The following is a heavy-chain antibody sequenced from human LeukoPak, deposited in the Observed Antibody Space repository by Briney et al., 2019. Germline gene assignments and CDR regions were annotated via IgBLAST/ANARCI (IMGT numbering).Heavy chain of an antibody. Sequence: GESLRLSCAASGFTFSSYSMNWVRQAPGKGLEWVSCISSSSSTIYYADSVKGRFTISRDNAKNSLYLQMNSLRDEDTAVYYCARDFITGIAAAGPTFDYWGQGTLVTVSS. CDR2: ISSSSSTI. J-gene: IGHJ4*02. D-gene: IGHD6-13*01. V-gene: IGHV3-48*02. CDR1: GFTFSSYS. CDR3: ARDFITGIAAAGPTFDY.